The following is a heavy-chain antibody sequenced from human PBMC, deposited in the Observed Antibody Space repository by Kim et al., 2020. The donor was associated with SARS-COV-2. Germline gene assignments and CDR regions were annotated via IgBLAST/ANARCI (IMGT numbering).Heavy chain of an antibody. CDR2: IIPIFGTA. CDR1: GGTFSSYA. Sequence: SVKVSCKASGGTFSSYAISWVRQAPGQGLEWMGGIIPIFGTANYAQKFQGRVTITADESTSTAYMELSSLRSEDTAVYYCARGLGYYYGSGSYGPYYYYGMDVWGQGTTVTVSS. D-gene: IGHD3-10*01. CDR3: ARGLGYYYGSGSYGPYYYYGMDV. V-gene: IGHV1-69*13. J-gene: IGHJ6*02.